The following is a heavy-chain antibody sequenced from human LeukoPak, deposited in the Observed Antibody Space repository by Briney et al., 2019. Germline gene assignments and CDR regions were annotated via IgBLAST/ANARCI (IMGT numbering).Heavy chain of an antibody. J-gene: IGHJ4*02. V-gene: IGHV3-33*01. CDR2: TRFDGSIK. CDR1: GFIFSDYG. D-gene: IGHD1-1*01. Sequence: GRSLRLSCAVSGFIFSDYGFHWVRQAPGKGLEWAAVTRFDGSIKQYADSVKGRFTISRDDSKNTLYLQMNSLKSEDTAVYYCARWGGTRQYYFDYWGRGTLVTVSS. CDR3: ARWGGTRQYYFDY.